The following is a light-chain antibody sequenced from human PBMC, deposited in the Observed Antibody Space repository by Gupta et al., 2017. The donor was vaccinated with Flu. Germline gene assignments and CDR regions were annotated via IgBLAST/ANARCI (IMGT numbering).Light chain of an antibody. V-gene: IGLV1-44*01. CDR1: SSNIGGNN. CDR3: AAWDDSLNAKV. CDR2: RTN. J-gene: IGLJ2*01. Sequence: PPSTSETPGHLVIISCSGSSSNIGGNNVNWYQQLTGTAPKVVIYRTNQPPSGAPDRFPGSKSGTSASLAISGRPSADEADYYCAAWDDSLNAKVFGGGTKLTVL.